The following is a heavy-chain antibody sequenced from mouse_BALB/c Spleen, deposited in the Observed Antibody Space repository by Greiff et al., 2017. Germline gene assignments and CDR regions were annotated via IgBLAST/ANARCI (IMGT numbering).Heavy chain of an antibody. V-gene: IGHV5-9-1*01. CDR2: ISSGGSYT. Sequence: EVMLVESGGGLVKPGGSLKLSCAASGFTFSSYAMSWVRQTPEKRLEWVATISSGGSYTYYPDSVKGRFTISRDNAKNTLYLQMSSLRSEDTAMYYCAEDFFDYWGQGTTLTVSS. J-gene: IGHJ2*01. CDR1: GFTFSSYA. CDR3: AEDFFDY.